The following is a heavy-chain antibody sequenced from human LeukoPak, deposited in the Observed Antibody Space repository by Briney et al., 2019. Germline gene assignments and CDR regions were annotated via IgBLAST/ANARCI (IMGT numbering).Heavy chain of an antibody. J-gene: IGHJ4*02. CDR2: INHSGST. V-gene: IGHV4-34*01. D-gene: IGHD1-1*01. CDR1: GGSFSGYY. Sequence: SETLSLTCAVYGGSFSGYYWSWIRQPPGKGLEWIGEINHSGSTNCNPSLKSRVTISVDTSKNQFSLKLTSVTAADTAVYYCARVSDWNDFDYWGQGTLVTVSS. CDR3: ARVSDWNDFDY.